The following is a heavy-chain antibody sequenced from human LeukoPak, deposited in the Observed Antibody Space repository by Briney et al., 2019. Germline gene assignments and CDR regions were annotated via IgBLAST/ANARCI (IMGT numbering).Heavy chain of an antibody. CDR3: ARDFWNFDDSRGYYRDFDS. Sequence: AASVKVSCKATSYINWVRQAPGQGLEWMGWIGSYAGDTYYAQKFRGRVTVTTDTASSTAYMELRSLRSDDTAVYYCARDFWNFDDSRGYYRDFDSWGQGTLVTVSS. CDR1: TSY. J-gene: IGHJ5*01. V-gene: IGHV1-18*01. CDR2: IGSYAGDT. D-gene: IGHD3-22*01.